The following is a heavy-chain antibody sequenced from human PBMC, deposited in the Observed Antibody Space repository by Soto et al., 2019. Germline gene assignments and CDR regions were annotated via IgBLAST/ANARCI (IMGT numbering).Heavy chain of an antibody. CDR3: ARSPLTGPNGDYYYYGMDV. CDR2: INPSGGST. CDR1: GYTFTSYY. D-gene: IGHD3-9*01. V-gene: IGHV1-46*01. Sequence: QVQLVQSGAEVKKPGASVKVSCKASGYTFTSYYMHWVRQAPGQGLEWMGIINPSGGSTSYAQKFQGRVTRARETSTSTVYMELSSLRSEDTAVYYCARSPLTGPNGDYYYYGMDVWGQGTTVTVSS. J-gene: IGHJ6*02.